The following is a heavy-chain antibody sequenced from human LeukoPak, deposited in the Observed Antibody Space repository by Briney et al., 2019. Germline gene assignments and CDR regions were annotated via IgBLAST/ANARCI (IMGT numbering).Heavy chain of an antibody. Sequence: GGSLRLSCAASGFTFSSYAMHWVRQAPGKGLEYVSAISSNGGSTYYANSVKGRFTISRDNSKNTLYLQMNSLRAGDTAVYYCVRGGPTHNNNYYNWYFDLWGRGTLVTVSS. CDR3: VRGGPTHNNNYYNWYFDL. J-gene: IGHJ2*01. CDR1: GFTFSSYA. V-gene: IGHV3-64*01. CDR2: ISSNGGST. D-gene: IGHD1-1*01.